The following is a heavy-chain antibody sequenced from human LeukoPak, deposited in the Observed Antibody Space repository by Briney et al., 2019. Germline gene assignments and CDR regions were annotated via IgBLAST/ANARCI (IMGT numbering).Heavy chain of an antibody. CDR1: GYTFTSYG. CDR2: ISAYNGNT. J-gene: IGHJ4*02. V-gene: IGHV1-18*01. D-gene: IGHD1-26*01. Sequence: EASVKVSCKASGYTFTSYGISWVRQAPGQGLEWMGWISAYNGNTNYAQKLQGRVTMTTDTSTSTAYMELRSLRSDDTAVYYCARAPSLQGIVGATPPDYWGQGTLVTVSS. CDR3: ARAPSLQGIVGATPPDY.